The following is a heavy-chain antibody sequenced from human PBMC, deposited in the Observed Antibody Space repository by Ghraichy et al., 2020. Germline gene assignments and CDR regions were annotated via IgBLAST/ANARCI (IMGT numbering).Heavy chain of an antibody. V-gene: IGHV3-74*03. Sequence: GGSLRLSCAASGFTFSNYWMHWVRQAPGKGLVWVSRINSDGSDSMYADSAKGRFTISRDNSKNMLYLQMSSLRAEDTATYYCASLGGWLLTWGQGTLVTVSS. CDR3: ASLGGWLLT. CDR2: INSDGSDS. D-gene: IGHD5-18*01. CDR1: GFTFSNYW. J-gene: IGHJ5*02.